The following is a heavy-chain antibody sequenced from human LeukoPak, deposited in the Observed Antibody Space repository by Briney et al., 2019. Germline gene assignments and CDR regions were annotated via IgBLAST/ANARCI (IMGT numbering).Heavy chain of an antibody. J-gene: IGHJ4*02. CDR2: INPNSGGT. Sequence: ASVKVSCKASGYTFTGYYMHWVRQAPGQGLEWMGWINPNSGGTNYAQKFQGRVTMTRDTSISTAYMELSRLRSDDTAVHYCARSGGSGSLYFDYWGQGTLVTVSS. D-gene: IGHD3-10*01. CDR1: GYTFTGYY. CDR3: ARSGGSGSLYFDY. V-gene: IGHV1-2*02.